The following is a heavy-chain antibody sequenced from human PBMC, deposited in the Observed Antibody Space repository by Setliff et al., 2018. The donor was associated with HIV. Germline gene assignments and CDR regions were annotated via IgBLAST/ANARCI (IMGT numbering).Heavy chain of an antibody. J-gene: IGHJ6*02. CDR1: GYTFTGYY. D-gene: IGHD5-18*01. CDR2: INPSGGST. V-gene: IGHV1-46*01. Sequence: ASVKVSCKASGYTFTGYYMHWVRQAPGQGLEWMGWINPSGGSTYSAQNFQGRVTLTRDTSTSTVYMELRSLRSEDTAMYYCARGADTARLPREYYYYYGMDVWGQGTTVTVSS. CDR3: ARGADTARLPREYYYYYGMDV.